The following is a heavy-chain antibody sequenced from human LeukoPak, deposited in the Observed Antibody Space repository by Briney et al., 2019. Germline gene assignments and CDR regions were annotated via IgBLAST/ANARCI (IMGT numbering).Heavy chain of an antibody. D-gene: IGHD6-6*01. V-gene: IGHV4-30-2*01. Sequence: SETLSLTCTVSGGSISSGGYYWSWIRQPPGKGLEWIGYIYHSGSTYYNPSLKSRVTISVDRSKNQFSLKLSSVTAADTAVYYCARGEVAARTVDYWGQGTLVTVSS. CDR1: GGSISSGGYY. CDR3: ARGEVAARTVDY. J-gene: IGHJ4*02. CDR2: IYHSGST.